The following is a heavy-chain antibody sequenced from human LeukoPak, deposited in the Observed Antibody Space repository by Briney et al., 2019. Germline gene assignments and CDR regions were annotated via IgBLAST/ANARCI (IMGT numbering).Heavy chain of an antibody. D-gene: IGHD1-26*01. J-gene: IGHJ4*02. Sequence: GGSLRLSCAASGFIFSNYWMQWVRQAPGKGLEWVANIRQDGSETYYVDSVKGRFTISRDNAKNSLYLQMNSLRAEDTAVYYCVRGGFYRYSGTSGDYWGQGSQVTVSS. CDR1: GFIFSNYW. CDR3: VRGGFYRYSGTSGDY. CDR2: IRQDGSET. V-gene: IGHV3-7*01.